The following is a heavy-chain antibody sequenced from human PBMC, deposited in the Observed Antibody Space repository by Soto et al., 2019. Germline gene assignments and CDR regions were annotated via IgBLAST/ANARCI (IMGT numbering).Heavy chain of an antibody. V-gene: IGHV3-30*18. J-gene: IGHJ6*02. CDR1: GFNFSSHG. D-gene: IGHD3-3*01. CDR2: ISNDGIDM. Sequence: QVQLVESGGGVVQPGRSLRLSCAASGFNFSSHGIHWVRQAPGKGLEWVAVISNDGIDMRYADSVKGRITMSRDNSKNTVFLQMNSLRPEDTAVYVCAKDLDGSGVSQHYFYYVMDVWGQGTTVTVSS. CDR3: AKDLDGSGVSQHYFYYVMDV.